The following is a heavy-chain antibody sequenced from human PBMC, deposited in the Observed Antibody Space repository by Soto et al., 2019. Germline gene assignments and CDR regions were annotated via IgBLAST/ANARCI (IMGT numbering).Heavy chain of an antibody. Sequence: SQTLSLTCVISGDSVSSNSAAWNWIRQSPSRGLEWLGRTYYRSKWYNDYAVSVKSRITINPDTSKNQFSLQLNSVTPEDTAVYYCARGGVEMATIPHYYYYGMDVWGQGTTVTVSS. CDR2: TYYRSKWYN. D-gene: IGHD5-12*01. V-gene: IGHV6-1*01. CDR1: GDSVSSNSAA. CDR3: ARGGVEMATIPHYYYYGMDV. J-gene: IGHJ6*02.